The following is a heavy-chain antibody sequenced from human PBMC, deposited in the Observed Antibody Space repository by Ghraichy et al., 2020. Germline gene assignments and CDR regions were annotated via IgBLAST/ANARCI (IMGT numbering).Heavy chain of an antibody. CDR1: GFTFSHYT. CDR3: VRRGGGSSFALDY. J-gene: IGHJ4*02. V-gene: IGHV3-48*02. CDR2: ITNSGNSI. D-gene: IGHD2-15*01. Sequence: GGSLRLSCAASGFTFSHYTMNWVRQAPGKGLEWVSYITNSGNSIYYADSLKGRFTISRDNAKNSLYLQMNSLRDEDTGVYYCVRRGGGSSFALDYWGQGTLVTVSS.